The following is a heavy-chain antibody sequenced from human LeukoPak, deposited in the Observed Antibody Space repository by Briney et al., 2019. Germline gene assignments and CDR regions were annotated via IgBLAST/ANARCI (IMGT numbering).Heavy chain of an antibody. J-gene: IGHJ6*02. CDR3: ARSTYYDMDV. Sequence: PSETLSLTCTVSGGSISGYYWSWIRQPPGKGLEWVGYIDNSGSTNYNPSLKSQVTISIDPSKNHFSLKLRSVTAADTAVYYCARSTYYDMDVWGQGTTVTVSS. V-gene: IGHV4-4*08. CDR1: GGSISGYY. D-gene: IGHD5/OR15-5a*01. CDR2: IDNSGST.